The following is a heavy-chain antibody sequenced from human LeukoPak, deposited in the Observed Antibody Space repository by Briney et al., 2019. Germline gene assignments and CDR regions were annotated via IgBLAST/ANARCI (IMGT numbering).Heavy chain of an antibody. V-gene: IGHV7-4-1*02. D-gene: IGHD2-15*01. J-gene: IGHJ6*03. CDR2: INTNTGNP. Sequence: GASVKVSCKASGYTFTNYAMNWVRQAPGQGLEWMGWINTNTGNPTYAQGFTGRFVFSLDTSVSTAYLQISSLKAEDTAVYYCARDHRTQVVVVAATSYYYYYMDVWGKGTPVTVSS. CDR3: ARDHRTQVVVVAATSYYYYYMDV. CDR1: GYTFTNYA.